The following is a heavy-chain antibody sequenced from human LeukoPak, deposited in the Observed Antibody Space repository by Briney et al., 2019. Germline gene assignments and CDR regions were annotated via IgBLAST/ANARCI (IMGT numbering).Heavy chain of an antibody. Sequence: SETLSLTCTVSGGSISTPGYYWGWIRQPPGKGLEWIGSLYHSGSTYYKPSLKSRATISVDKSKNQCSLKLRSVTAADTAVYYCARDRSSYFDYWGQGTLVTVSS. CDR1: GGSISTPGYY. V-gene: IGHV4-39*01. D-gene: IGHD1-14*01. CDR3: ARDRSSYFDY. CDR2: LYHSGST. J-gene: IGHJ4*02.